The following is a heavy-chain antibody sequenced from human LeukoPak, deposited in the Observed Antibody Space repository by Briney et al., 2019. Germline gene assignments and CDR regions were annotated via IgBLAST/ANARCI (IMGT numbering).Heavy chain of an antibody. J-gene: IGHJ6*03. CDR3: ARDRVPPWYSSQVEYYYYYMDV. CDR2: IYTSGST. V-gene: IGHV4-61*02. Sequence: PSETLSLTCTVSGGSISSGSYYWSWIRQPAGKGLEWIGRIYTSGSTNYNPSLKSRVTISVDTSKNQFSLKLSSVTAADTAVYYCARDRVPPWYSSQVEYYYYYMDVWGKGTTVTVSS. D-gene: IGHD6-13*01. CDR1: GGSISSGSYY.